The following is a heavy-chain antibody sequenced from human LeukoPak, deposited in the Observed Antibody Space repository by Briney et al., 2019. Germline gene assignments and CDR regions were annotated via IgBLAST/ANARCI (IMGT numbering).Heavy chain of an antibody. D-gene: IGHD1-26*01. CDR2: ISWKSGSI. J-gene: IGHJ4*02. V-gene: IGHV3-9*01. Sequence: GGSLRLSCAASGFTFDDYAMHWVRQAPGKGLEWVSGISWKSGSIGYAGSVKGRFTISRDNAKNSLYLQMNSLRTGDTALYYCAKSTSGSYYNPYFDYWGQGTLVTVSS. CDR1: GFTFDDYA. CDR3: AKSTSGSYYNPYFDY.